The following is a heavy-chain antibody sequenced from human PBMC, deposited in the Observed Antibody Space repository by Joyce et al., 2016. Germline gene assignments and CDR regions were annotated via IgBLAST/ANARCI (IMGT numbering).Heavy chain of an antibody. CDR2: IYYSWGT. D-gene: IGHD6-19*01. CDR3: ARDKRWLDLDY. Sequence: QVQLQESGPGLVKPSETLSLTCTVSGASVSSGSSYWSWIRQPPGKGLEWIGYIYYSWGTNYNPSLKSRVTISVDTSKNQFSLKLSSVTAADTAVYYCARDKRWLDLDYWGQGTLVTVSS. V-gene: IGHV4-61*01. CDR1: GASVSSGSSY. J-gene: IGHJ4*02.